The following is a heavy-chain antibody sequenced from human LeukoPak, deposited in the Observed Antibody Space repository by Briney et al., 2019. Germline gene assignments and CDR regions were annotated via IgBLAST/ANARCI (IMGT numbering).Heavy chain of an antibody. D-gene: IGHD5-12*01. V-gene: IGHV3-43*01. CDR1: GFTFDDYT. CDR2: ISWDGGST. J-gene: IGHJ4*02. CDR3: AKDIRGSGYKEQNTLWY. Sequence: GGSLRLSCAASGFTFDDYTMHWVRQAPGKGLEWVSLISWDGGSTYYADSVKGRFTISRDNSKNSLYLQMNSLRTEDTALYYCAKDIRGSGYKEQNTLWYWGQGTLVTVSS.